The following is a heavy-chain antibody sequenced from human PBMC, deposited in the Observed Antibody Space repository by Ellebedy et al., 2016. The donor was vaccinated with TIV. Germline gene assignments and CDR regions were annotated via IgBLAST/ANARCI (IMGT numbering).Heavy chain of an antibody. Sequence: ASVKVSCKASGYTFSTFYMHWVRQAPGQGLEWMGIINPSGGSTTYAQKFQGRITMTRDTSTSTVYMELSSLRSEDTAVYYCASPRRRYYGMDVWGQGTTVTVSS. V-gene: IGHV1-46*01. J-gene: IGHJ6*02. CDR1: GYTFSTFY. CDR2: INPSGGST. CDR3: ASPRRRYYGMDV.